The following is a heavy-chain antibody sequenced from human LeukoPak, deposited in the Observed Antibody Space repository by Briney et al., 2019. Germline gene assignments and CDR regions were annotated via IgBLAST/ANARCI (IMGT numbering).Heavy chain of an antibody. CDR3: ARDRDYGDHSFDY. V-gene: IGHV1-69*04. Sequence: SVKVSCKASGGTFSSYAISWVRQAPGQGLEWMGRTIPILGIANYAQKFQGRVTITADKSTSTAYMELSSLRSEDTAVYYCARDRDYGDHSFDYWGQGTLVTVSS. J-gene: IGHJ4*02. D-gene: IGHD4-17*01. CDR1: GGTFSSYA. CDR2: TIPILGIA.